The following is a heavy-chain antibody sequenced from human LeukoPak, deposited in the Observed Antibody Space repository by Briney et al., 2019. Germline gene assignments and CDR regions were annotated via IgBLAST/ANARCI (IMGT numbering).Heavy chain of an antibody. Sequence: GGSLRLSCAASGLTFSNYDMSWVRQAPGKGLEWVSLIYSGGSTYYADSVKGRFTISRDNSMNTMFLQMNSLRAEDTAVYYCARVIAARHFDYWGQGTLVTVSS. CDR2: IYSGGST. D-gene: IGHD6-6*01. J-gene: IGHJ4*02. CDR1: GLTFSNYD. CDR3: ARVIAARHFDY. V-gene: IGHV3-66*01.